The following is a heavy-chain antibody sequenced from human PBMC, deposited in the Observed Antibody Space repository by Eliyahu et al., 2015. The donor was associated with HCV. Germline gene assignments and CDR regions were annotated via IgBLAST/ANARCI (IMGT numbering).Heavy chain of an antibody. D-gene: IGHD6-19*01. CDR1: XGXISSYY. V-gene: IGHV4-59*01. Sequence: QVQLQESGPVLVKPSETXSLTXTVSXGXISSYYXSXIRQPPGKGLEWIGYIYYSGSTNYNPSLKSRVTISVDTSKNQFSLKLSSVTAADTAVYYCARSESSGWYRDWGQGTLVTVSS. CDR3: ARSESSGWYRD. CDR2: IYYSGST. J-gene: IGHJ4*02.